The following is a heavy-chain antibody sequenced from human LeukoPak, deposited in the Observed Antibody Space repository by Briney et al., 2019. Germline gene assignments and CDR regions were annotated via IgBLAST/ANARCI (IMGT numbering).Heavy chain of an antibody. CDR1: GFTFSTYG. J-gene: IGHJ4*02. D-gene: IGHD1-26*01. CDR3: ATSGSYADNYFDY. V-gene: IGHV3-30*02. CDR2: IRYDGSNK. Sequence: SGGSLRLSCAASGFTFSTYGMHWVRQAPGKGLEWVAFIRYDGSNKYYADSVKGRFTISRDNSKNTLYLQMNSLRAEDTAVYYCATSGSYADNYFDYWGQGTLVTVSS.